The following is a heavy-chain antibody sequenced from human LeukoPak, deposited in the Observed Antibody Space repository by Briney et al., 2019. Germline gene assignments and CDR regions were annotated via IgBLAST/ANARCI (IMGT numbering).Heavy chain of an antibody. CDR1: GGSFSGYY. CDR2: INHSGST. V-gene: IGHV4-34*01. D-gene: IGHD3-3*01. J-gene: IGHJ6*02. CDR3: ARGLRFLEWLSNYYYGMDV. Sequence: SSETLSLTCAVYGGSFSGYYWSWLRQPPGKGLEWLGEINHSGSTNYNPSLKSRVTISVDTSKNQFSLKLSSVTAADTAVYYCARGLRFLEWLSNYYYGMDVWGQGTTVTVSS.